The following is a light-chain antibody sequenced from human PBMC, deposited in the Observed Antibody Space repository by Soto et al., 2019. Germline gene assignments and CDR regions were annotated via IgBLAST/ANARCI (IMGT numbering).Light chain of an antibody. V-gene: IGLV1-40*01. CDR2: NN. CDR1: SSNIGAGYN. J-gene: IGLJ3*02. Sequence: QSVLTQPPSVSGAPGQRVTISCTGSSSNIGAGYNVNWYQHLPGTAPKLLMYNNNQPSGIPDRFSGSKSGTSASLAITGLQAEDEADYYCQSYDTSLSGGVFGGGTKVTVL. CDR3: QSYDTSLSGGV.